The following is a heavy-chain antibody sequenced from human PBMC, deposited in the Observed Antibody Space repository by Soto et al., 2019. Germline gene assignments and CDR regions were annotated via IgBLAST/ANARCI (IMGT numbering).Heavy chain of an antibody. D-gene: IGHD3-22*01. CDR3: VKTSVAAYYYDSSAQWFDP. CDR2: ISYDGSNK. Sequence: QVQLVESGGGVVQPGRSLRLSCAASGFTFSSYGMHWVRQAPGKGLEWVAVISYDGSNKYYADSVKGRFTISRDNSKRTLYLQMNSLRAEDTAVYYCVKTSVAAYYYDSSAQWFDPWGQGTLVTVSS. J-gene: IGHJ5*02. CDR1: GFTFSSYG. V-gene: IGHV3-30*18.